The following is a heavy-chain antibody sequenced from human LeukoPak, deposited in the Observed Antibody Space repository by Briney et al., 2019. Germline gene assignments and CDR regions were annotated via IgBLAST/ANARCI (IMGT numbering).Heavy chain of an antibody. V-gene: IGHV3-74*01. J-gene: IGHJ3*02. CDR1: GFTFSSYW. D-gene: IGHD2-2*01. CDR3: AKGVVVPAAKVLKDDAFDI. CDR2: INSDGSST. Sequence: GGSLRLSCAASGFTFSSYWMHWVRQAPGKGLVWVSRINSDGSSTSYADSVKGRFTISRDDAKNTLYLQMNSLRAEDTAVYYCAKGVVVPAAKVLKDDAFDIWGQGTMVTVSS.